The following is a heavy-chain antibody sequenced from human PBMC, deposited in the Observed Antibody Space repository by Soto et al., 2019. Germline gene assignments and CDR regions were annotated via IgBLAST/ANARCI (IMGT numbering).Heavy chain of an antibody. CDR1: GFTFISHA. Sequence: GGSLRLSCAASGFTFISHAMSWVRQAPGKGLEWVSAMSGSGGSTYYADSVKGRFTIARDNSENTLYLQMNSLSAEDTAVSYWANVLAARLTRYYFDYWGQGTLVTVSS. D-gene: IGHD6-6*01. CDR2: MSGSGGST. CDR3: ANVLAARLTRYYFDY. J-gene: IGHJ4*02. V-gene: IGHV3-23*01.